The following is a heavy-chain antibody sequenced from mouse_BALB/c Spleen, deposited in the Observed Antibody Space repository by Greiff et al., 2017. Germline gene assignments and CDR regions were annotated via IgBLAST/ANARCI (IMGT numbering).Heavy chain of an antibody. V-gene: IGHV1-82*01. J-gene: IGHJ4*01. CDR2: IYPGDGDT. D-gene: IGHD1-1*01. Sequence: VQLQQSGPELVKPGASVKISCKASGYAFSSSWMNWVKQRPGQGLEWIGRIYPGDGDTNYNGKFKGKATLTADKSSSTAYMQLSSLTSVDSAVYFCARTITTGFYAMDYWGQGTSVTVSS. CDR1: GYAFSSSW. CDR3: ARTITTGFYAMDY.